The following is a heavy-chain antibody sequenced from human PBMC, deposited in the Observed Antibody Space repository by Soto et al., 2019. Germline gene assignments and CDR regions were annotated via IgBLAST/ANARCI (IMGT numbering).Heavy chain of an antibody. D-gene: IGHD2-15*01. Sequence: QVQLVESGGGVVQPGRSLRLSCAASGFTFSSHVMHWVRQAPGKGLEWVALISYDGSNEYYADSVKGRFTISRDNSKNTLYLQMNSLRTEDTAMYYCARGVVSKGSVDDWGQGTLVTVSS. CDR3: ARGVVSKGSVDD. CDR2: ISYDGSNE. J-gene: IGHJ4*02. CDR1: GFTFSSHV. V-gene: IGHV3-30-3*01.